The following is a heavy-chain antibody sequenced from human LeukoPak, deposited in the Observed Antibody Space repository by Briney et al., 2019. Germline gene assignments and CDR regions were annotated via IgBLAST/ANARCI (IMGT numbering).Heavy chain of an antibody. CDR3: AHSPIYCSSTSCYGYYFDY. V-gene: IGHV2-5*02. J-gene: IGHJ4*02. CDR2: IYWDDDK. Sequence: ESGPTLVNPTQTLTLTCTFSGFSLSTSGVGVGWIRQPPGKALEWLALIYWDDDKRYSPSLKSRLTITKDTSKNQVVLTMTNMDPVDTAAYYCAHSPIYCSSTSCYGYYFDYWGQGTLVTVSS. CDR1: GFSLSTSGVG. D-gene: IGHD2-2*01.